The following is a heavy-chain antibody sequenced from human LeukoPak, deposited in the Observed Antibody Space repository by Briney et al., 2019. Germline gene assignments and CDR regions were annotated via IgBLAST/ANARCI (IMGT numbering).Heavy chain of an antibody. CDR3: ARDRGWELRWFELDY. CDR2: INPSGGST. D-gene: IGHD1-26*01. CDR1: GYTFTSYY. Sequence: ASVKVSCKASGYTFTSYYMHWVRQAPGQGLEWMGIINPSGGSTSYAQKFQGRVTMTRDKSTSTVYMELSSLRSEDTAVYYCARDRGWELRWFELDYWGQGTLVTVSS. J-gene: IGHJ4*02. V-gene: IGHV1-46*01.